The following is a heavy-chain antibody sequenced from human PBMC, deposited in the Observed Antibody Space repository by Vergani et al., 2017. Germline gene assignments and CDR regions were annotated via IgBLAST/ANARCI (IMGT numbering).Heavy chain of an antibody. J-gene: IGHJ4*02. CDR3: VKDAGSYENFFVS. V-gene: IGHV3-21*04. D-gene: IGHD2-15*01. CDR1: GFTFSSYS. CDR2: ISSSSSYI. Sequence: EVQLVESGGGRVKPGGSRRLSCAASGFTFSSYSRNWVRQAPGKGLEWVSSISSSSSYIYYADSVKGRFTITRDNAKNSLYLQMNSLRPEDTATYYCVKDAGSYENFFVSWGQGTLVTFSS.